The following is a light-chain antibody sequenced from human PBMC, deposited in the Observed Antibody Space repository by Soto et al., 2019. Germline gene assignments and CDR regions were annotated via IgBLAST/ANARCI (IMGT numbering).Light chain of an antibody. J-gene: IGKJ1*01. CDR2: KAS. CDR3: QQYNSYRA. Sequence: DIQMTQSPSTLSASVGSRVTITCRASESIDSWLAWHQQKPGRAPKLLISKASSLESGVPSRFSGSGFGTEFTLTISSLQPDDFATYYCQQYNSYRAFGQGTKVDIK. CDR1: ESIDSW. V-gene: IGKV1-5*03.